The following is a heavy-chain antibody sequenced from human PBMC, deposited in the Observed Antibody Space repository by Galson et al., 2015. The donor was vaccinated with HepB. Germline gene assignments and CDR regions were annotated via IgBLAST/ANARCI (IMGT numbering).Heavy chain of an antibody. CDR1: GFTFSSYA. D-gene: IGHD1-26*01. CDR2: ISSNGGST. Sequence: SLRLSCAASGFTFSSYAMHWVRQAPGKGLEYVSAISSNGGSTYYADSVKGRFTISRDNSKNTLYLQMSSLRAEDTAVYYCVVDGRWELLLSPFDAFDIWGQGTMVTVSS. J-gene: IGHJ3*02. V-gene: IGHV3-64D*06. CDR3: VVDGRWELLLSPFDAFDI.